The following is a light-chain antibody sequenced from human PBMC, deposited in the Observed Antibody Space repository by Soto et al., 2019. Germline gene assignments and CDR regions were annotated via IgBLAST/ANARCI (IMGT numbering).Light chain of an antibody. CDR1: QSLNTRY. J-gene: IGKJ5*01. Sequence: EIVLTQSPGTLSLFPGERATLSCRASQSLNTRYLAWYQQKPGQAPRLLIYGASSRATGIPDRFSGSGSVTACTVAISRLEPGGFSVYSCEQYGSSPTFGQGTRLEI. V-gene: IGKV3-20*01. CDR2: GAS. CDR3: EQYGSSPT.